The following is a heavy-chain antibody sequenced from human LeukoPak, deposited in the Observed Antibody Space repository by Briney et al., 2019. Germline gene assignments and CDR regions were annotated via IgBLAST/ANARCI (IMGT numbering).Heavy chain of an antibody. D-gene: IGHD3-16*01. CDR3: ARECVNTRGEVGMDV. Sequence: GGSLRLSCAASGYTFSDYYMSWIRQAPGKGLEWVAYTSPSTEYRSYAPSVRGRFTISRDNAQNSLSLEMNSLRAEDTPVYYCARECVNTRGEVGMDVWGQGTTVTVSS. CDR2: TSPSTEYR. CDR1: GYTFSDYY. J-gene: IGHJ6*02. V-gene: IGHV3-11*05.